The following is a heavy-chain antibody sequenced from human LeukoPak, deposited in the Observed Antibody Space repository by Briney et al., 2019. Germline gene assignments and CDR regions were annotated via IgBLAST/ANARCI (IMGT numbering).Heavy chain of an antibody. J-gene: IGHJ6*02. CDR3: ARGGGLDV. D-gene: IGHD3-16*01. V-gene: IGHV3-7*03. CDR2: INHNGNVN. Sequence: GGSLRLSCSTSGFTFSNSWMGWARQPPGKGLEWVASINHNGNVNYYVDSVKGRFTISRDNAKNSLYLQMSNLRAEDTAVYFCARGGGLDVWGQGATVTVSS. CDR1: GFTFSNSW.